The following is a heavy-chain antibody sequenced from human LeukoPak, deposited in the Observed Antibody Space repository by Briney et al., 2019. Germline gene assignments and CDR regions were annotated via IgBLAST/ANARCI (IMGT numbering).Heavy chain of an antibody. V-gene: IGHV4-4*07. CDR3: ARAGYCSSTSCYFGHFWSGYLPDAFDI. CDR1: GGSISGYY. Sequence: PSETLSLICSVSGGSISGYYWSWIRQPAGKGLEWIGRIYTSGSTNYNPSLKSRVTMSVDTSKNQFSLKLSYVTAADTAVYYCARAGYCSSTSCYFGHFWSGYLPDAFDIWGQGTMVTVSS. D-gene: IGHD2-2*01. J-gene: IGHJ3*02. CDR2: IYTSGST.